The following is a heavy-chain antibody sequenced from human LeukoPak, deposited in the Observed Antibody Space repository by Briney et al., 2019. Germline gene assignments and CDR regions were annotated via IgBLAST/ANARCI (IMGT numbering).Heavy chain of an antibody. V-gene: IGHV1-8*01. CDR3: ARRIAAAGVGIVY. Sequence: ASVKVSCKASGHTVTSYDINWVRQATGQGLEWMGWMNPDSGNTGYAQKFQGRVTMTRNPSISTAYMELSSLTSEDTAVYYCARRIAAAGVGIVYWGQGTPVTVSS. D-gene: IGHD6-13*01. J-gene: IGHJ4*02. CDR2: MNPDSGNT. CDR1: GHTVTSYD.